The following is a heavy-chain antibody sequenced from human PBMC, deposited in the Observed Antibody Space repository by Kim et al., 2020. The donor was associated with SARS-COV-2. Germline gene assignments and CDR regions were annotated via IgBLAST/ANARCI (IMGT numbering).Heavy chain of an antibody. CDR3: ARQYEYSSSLVYYYYYMDV. D-gene: IGHD6-6*01. CDR2: IYYSGST. Sequence: SETLSLTCTVSGGSISSSSYYWGWIRQPPGKGLEWIGSIYYSGSTYYNPSLKSRVTISVDTSKNQFSLKLSSVTAADTAVYYCARQYEYSSSLVYYYYYMDVWAKGTTVTVSS. J-gene: IGHJ6*03. V-gene: IGHV4-39*01. CDR1: GGSISSSSYY.